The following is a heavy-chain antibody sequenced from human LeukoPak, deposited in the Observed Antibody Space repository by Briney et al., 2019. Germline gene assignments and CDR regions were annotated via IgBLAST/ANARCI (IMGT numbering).Heavy chain of an antibody. D-gene: IGHD3-10*01. CDR2: IYYSGST. CDR3: ARSRSGSSPAYFDY. V-gene: IGHV4-59*12. Sequence: SETLSLTCTVSGGSISSYYWSWIRQPPGKGLEWIGYIYYSGSTNYNPSLKSRVTISVDTSKNQFSLKLSSVTAADTAVYYCARSRSGSSPAYFDYWGQGTLVTVSS. CDR1: GGSISSYY. J-gene: IGHJ4*02.